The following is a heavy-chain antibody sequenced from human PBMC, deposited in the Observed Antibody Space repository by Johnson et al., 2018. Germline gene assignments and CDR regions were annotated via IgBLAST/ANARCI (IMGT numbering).Heavy chain of an antibody. J-gene: IGHJ6*04. V-gene: IGHV3-66*02. CDR1: GFTVSNNY. CDR2: IYSTGVP. Sequence: EVQLVETGGGLVQPGGSLRLSCAASGFTVSNNYMSWVRQAPGRGLELVSLIYSTGVPHYAASVKGRLTISRDNSKNTLDLQMNSLRTEDTAVYHCARDGMCNGQFCVWGKGTTVTVSS. CDR3: ARDGMCNGQFCV. D-gene: IGHD1-14*01.